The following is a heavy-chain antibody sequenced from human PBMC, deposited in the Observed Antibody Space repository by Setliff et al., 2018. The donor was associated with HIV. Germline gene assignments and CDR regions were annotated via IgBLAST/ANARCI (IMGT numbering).Heavy chain of an antibody. D-gene: IGHD3-16*01. J-gene: IGHJ3*02. CDR2: IHHSGSA. V-gene: IGHV4-38-2*01. CDR3: ASPRSLLVWYDAVDI. CDR1: GYSISDGYY. Sequence: SETLSLTCAVSGYSISDGYYWGWIRQPPGKGPEWIGSIHHSGSAHFNPSLKSRVAMSVDTSENQFSLTLSSVTAADTAVYYCASPRSLLVWYDAVDIWGQGTMVT.